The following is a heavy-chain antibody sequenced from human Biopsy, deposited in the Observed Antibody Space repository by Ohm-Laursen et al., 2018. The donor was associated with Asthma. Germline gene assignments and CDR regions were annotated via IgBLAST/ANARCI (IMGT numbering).Heavy chain of an antibody. CDR2: INSVFGTT. Sequence: SSVKVSCKSLGGTFNTYVIGWVRQAPGQGLEWMGGINSVFGTTTYPQKLQDRVTITADDSTSTVYMELSSLRSEDTAVYYCARKAGSCISRTCYSLDLWGQGTLVTVSS. CDR3: ARKAGSCISRTCYSLDL. D-gene: IGHD2-2*01. CDR1: GGTFNTYV. J-gene: IGHJ5*02. V-gene: IGHV1-69*01.